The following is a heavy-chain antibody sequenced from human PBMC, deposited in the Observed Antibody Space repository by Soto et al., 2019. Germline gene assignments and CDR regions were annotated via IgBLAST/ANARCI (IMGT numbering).Heavy chain of an antibody. J-gene: IGHJ3*02. Sequence: SVKVSCKASGGTFSSYTISWVRQAPGQGLEWMGRIIPILGIANYAQKFQGRVTITADKSTSTAYMELSSLRSEDTAVYYCARSGDSYYYGSGDAFDIWGQGTMVTVSS. CDR2: IIPILGIA. CDR1: GGTFSSYT. V-gene: IGHV1-69*02. D-gene: IGHD3-10*01. CDR3: ARSGDSYYYGSGDAFDI.